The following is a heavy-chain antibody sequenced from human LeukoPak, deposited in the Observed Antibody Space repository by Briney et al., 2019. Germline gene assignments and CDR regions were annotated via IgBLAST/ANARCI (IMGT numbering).Heavy chain of an antibody. Sequence: SETLSLTCAVYGGSFSGYYWSWIRQPPGKGLEWIGEINHSGSTNYNPSLKSRVTISVDTSKNQFSLKLSSVTAADTAVYYCARARCSGGSCYLDYWGQGTLVTVSS. CDR1: GGSFSGYY. CDR2: INHSGST. V-gene: IGHV4-34*01. CDR3: ARARCSGGSCYLDY. D-gene: IGHD2-15*01. J-gene: IGHJ4*02.